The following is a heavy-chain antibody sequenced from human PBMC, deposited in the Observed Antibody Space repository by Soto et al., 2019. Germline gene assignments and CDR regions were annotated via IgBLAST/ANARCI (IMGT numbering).Heavy chain of an antibody. CDR1: GFTLSSYA. D-gene: IGHD6-6*01. Sequence: GGSLRLSCAASGFTLSSYAMHWVRQAPAKGLEWVAVMSYDGSLTHYADSVQGRFTISRDISKNTVYLQMNSLRPEDTAVYYCAAEYSSSSFDFWGQGTLVTVSS. V-gene: IGHV3-30-3*01. J-gene: IGHJ4*02. CDR3: AAEYSSSSFDF. CDR2: MSYDGSLT.